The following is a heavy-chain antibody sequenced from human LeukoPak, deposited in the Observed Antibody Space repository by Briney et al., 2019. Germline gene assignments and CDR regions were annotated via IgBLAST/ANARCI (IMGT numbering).Heavy chain of an antibody. D-gene: IGHD3-3*01. CDR3: AKDQAVIIKYYFDY. V-gene: IGHV3-23*01. Sequence: GGSLRLSCTASGFTFGDYAMSWVRQAPGKGLEWVSAISASGGNTYYADSVKGRFTISRDNSKNTLYLQLNSLRAEDTAVYYCAKDQAVIIKYYFDYWGQGTLVTVSS. J-gene: IGHJ4*02. CDR2: ISASGGNT. CDR1: GFTFGDYA.